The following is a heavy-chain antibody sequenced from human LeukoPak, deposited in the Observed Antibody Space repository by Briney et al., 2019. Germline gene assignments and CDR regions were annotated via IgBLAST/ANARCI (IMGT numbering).Heavy chain of an antibody. CDR1: GGSISSSSYY. V-gene: IGHV4-39*07. D-gene: IGHD1-26*01. Sequence: TSETLSLTCTVSGGSISSSSYYWSWIRQPPGKGLEWIGEINHSGSTNYNPSLKSRVSISVDTSKHQFSLKLSSVTAADTAVYYCARGRGSGSYYWSFDFWGQGTLVTVSS. CDR3: ARGRGSGSYYWSFDF. J-gene: IGHJ4*02. CDR2: INHSGST.